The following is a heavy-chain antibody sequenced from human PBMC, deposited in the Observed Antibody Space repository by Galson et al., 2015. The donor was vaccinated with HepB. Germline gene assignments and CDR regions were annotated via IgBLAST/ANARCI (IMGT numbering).Heavy chain of an antibody. D-gene: IGHD6-19*01. CDR1: GYTFTSYA. J-gene: IGHJ6*02. Sequence: SVKVSCKASGYTFTSYAMHWVRQAPGQRLEWMGWINAGNGNTKYSQKFQGRVTITRDTSASTAYMELSSLRSEDTAVYYCARDRGPGIAVAGHLYYYYSGMDVWGQGTTVTVSS. CDR3: ARDRGPGIAVAGHLYYYYSGMDV. V-gene: IGHV1-3*01. CDR2: INAGNGNT.